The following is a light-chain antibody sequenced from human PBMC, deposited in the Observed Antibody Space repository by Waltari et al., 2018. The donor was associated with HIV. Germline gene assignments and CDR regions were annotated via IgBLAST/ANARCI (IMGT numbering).Light chain of an antibody. V-gene: IGKV3-15*01. J-gene: IGKJ1*01. CDR2: GAS. Sequence: EIVMTQSPATLSVSPGERATLSCRASQSVSSNLAWYRPKPGQAPRLLIYGASTRATGVPARFSGSGSGTEFTLTISSLQSEDFAVYYCQQYNNWPPWTFGQGTKVEIK. CDR1: QSVSSN. CDR3: QQYNNWPPWT.